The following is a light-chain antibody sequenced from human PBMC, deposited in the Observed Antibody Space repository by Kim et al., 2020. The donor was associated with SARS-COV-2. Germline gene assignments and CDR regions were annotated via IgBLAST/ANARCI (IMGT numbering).Light chain of an antibody. CDR2: EVS. V-gene: IGLV2-18*02. CDR3: SSFTSSSNTYV. J-gene: IGLJ1*01. Sequence: SVTISCSRTRSDVCSSYNCVSWYQQPPGTAPRLMIHEVSNRPSGVPDRFSGSKSGNTASLTISGLQTEDEADYYCSSFTSSSNTYVFGTGTKVTVL. CDR1: RSDVCSSYNC.